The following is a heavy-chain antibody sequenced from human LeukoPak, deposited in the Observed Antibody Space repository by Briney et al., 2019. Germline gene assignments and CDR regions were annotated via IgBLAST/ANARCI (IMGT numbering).Heavy chain of an antibody. CDR1: GFTFSSNR. J-gene: IGHJ6*02. CDR3: ARGAQLLTSNYYYYGMDV. D-gene: IGHD5-18*01. CDR2: INSSSSTI. V-gene: IGHV3-48*02. Sequence: GGSLRLSCAASGFTFSSNRMNWVRQAPGKGLECVSYINSSSSTIYYADSVKGRFTISRDNAKNSLYLQMNSLRDEDTAVYYCARGAQLLTSNYYYYGMDVWGQGTTVTVSS.